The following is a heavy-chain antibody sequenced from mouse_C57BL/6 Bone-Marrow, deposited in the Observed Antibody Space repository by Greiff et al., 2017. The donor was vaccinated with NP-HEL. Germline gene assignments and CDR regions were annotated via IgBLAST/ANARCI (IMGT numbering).Heavy chain of an antibody. J-gene: IGHJ3*01. CDR1: GYTFTSYW. CDR2: IYPSDSET. Sequence: QVQLQQPGAELVRPGSSVKLSCKASGYTFTSYWMDWVKQRPGQGLEWIGNIYPSDSETHYNQKFKDKATLTVDKSSSTAYMQLSSLTSEDSAVYCCAREEDFQAWFAYWGQGTLVTVSA. CDR3: AREEDFQAWFAY. V-gene: IGHV1-61*01.